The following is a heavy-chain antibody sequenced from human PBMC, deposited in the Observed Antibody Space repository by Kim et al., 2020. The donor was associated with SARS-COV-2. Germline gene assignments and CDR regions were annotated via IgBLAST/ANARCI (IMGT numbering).Heavy chain of an antibody. J-gene: IGHJ6*01. V-gene: IGHV4-34*01. CDR3: ARVTLHGSRERAPYYYYYG. D-gene: IGHD3-10*01. Sequence: SETLSLTCAVYGGSFSGYYWSWIRQPPGKGLEWIGEINHSGSNNYNPSLKSRVTISVDTSKNQFSLKLSSVTAADTAVYYCARVTLHGSRERAPYYYYYG. CDR2: INHSGSN. CDR1: GGSFSGYY.